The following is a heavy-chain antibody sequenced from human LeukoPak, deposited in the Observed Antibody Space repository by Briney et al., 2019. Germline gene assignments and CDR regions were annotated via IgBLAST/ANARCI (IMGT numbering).Heavy chain of an antibody. V-gene: IGHV3-21*01. Sequence: GGSLRLSCAASGFTFSSYSMNWARQAPGKGLECVSSISSSSSYIYYADSVKGRFTISRDNAKNSLYLQMNSLRAEDTAVYYCARDTGHSYGPGDYWGEGTLVTVSS. J-gene: IGHJ4*02. CDR1: GFTFSSYS. D-gene: IGHD5-18*01. CDR3: ARDTGHSYGPGDY. CDR2: ISSSSSYI.